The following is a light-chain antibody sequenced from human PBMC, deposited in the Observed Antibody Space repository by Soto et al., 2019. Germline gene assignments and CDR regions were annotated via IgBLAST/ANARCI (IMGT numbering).Light chain of an antibody. CDR3: QQYGGSPLVT. CDR2: GAS. CDR1: QSVSSNY. Sequence: EIVLTQSPGTLSLSPGERATLSCRASQSVSSNYLAWYQQKLGQAPRLLIYGASSRATGIPDRFSGSGSGTDFPLTISRMEPEDFAVYYCQQYGGSPLVTFGGGTKVEI. V-gene: IGKV3-20*01. J-gene: IGKJ4*02.